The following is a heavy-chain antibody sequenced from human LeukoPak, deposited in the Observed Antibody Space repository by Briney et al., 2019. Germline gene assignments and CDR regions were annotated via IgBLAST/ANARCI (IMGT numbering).Heavy chain of an antibody. V-gene: IGHV4-4*09. CDR2: IYTSGST. CDR3: ARHYYDSSATGYYYYYYMDV. Sequence: SETLSLTCTVSGGSISSYYWSWIRQPPGKGLEWIGYIYTSGSTNYNPSLKSRVTISVDTPKNQFSLKLSSVTAADTAVYYCARHYYDSSATGYYYYYYMDVWGKGTTVTVSS. CDR1: GGSISSYY. D-gene: IGHD3-22*01. J-gene: IGHJ6*03.